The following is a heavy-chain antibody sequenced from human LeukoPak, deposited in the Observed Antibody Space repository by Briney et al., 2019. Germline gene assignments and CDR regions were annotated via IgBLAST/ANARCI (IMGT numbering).Heavy chain of an antibody. CDR3: ARGAYGDYDY. CDR1: GFTFSSYA. Sequence: GGSLRLSCAASGFTFSSYAVSWVRQAPGKALEWVSAISARGDSTYYADSVEGRFTISRDNSKNTLYLQMNSLRAEDTALYYCARGAYGDYDYWGQGTLVTVSS. CDR2: ISARGDST. V-gene: IGHV3-23*01. D-gene: IGHD4-17*01. J-gene: IGHJ4*02.